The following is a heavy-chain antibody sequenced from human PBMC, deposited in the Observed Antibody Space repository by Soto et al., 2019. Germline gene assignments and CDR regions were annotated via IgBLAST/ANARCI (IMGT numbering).Heavy chain of an antibody. V-gene: IGHV5-51*01. CDR3: AREGIVATIFGFRDYGMDV. J-gene: IGHJ6*02. CDR1: GYSFTSYW. D-gene: IGHD5-12*01. CDR2: IYPGDSDT. Sequence: EVQLVQSGAEVKKPGESLKISCKGSGYSFTSYWIGWVRQMPGKGLEWMGIIYPGDSDTRYSPSFQGQVTISADKSISTAYLQGSSLKASDTAMYYCAREGIVATIFGFRDYGMDVWGQGTTVTVSS.